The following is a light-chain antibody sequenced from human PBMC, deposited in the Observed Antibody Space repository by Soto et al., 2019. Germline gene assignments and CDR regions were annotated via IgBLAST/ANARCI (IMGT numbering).Light chain of an antibody. J-gene: IGKJ1*01. V-gene: IGKV1-6*01. CDR2: AAS. Sequence: AIQMTQSPSSLSASVGDRVTITCRASQGIRNDLGWYQQKPGKAPKLLIYAASSLQSGVPSRFSGRGSGTDFNLTISSLQPEDFATYYCLQDYNNPWTFGQWTKVEIK. CDR3: LQDYNNPWT. CDR1: QGIRND.